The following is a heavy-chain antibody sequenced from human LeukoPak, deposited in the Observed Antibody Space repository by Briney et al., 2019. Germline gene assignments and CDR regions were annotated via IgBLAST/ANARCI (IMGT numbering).Heavy chain of an antibody. CDR2: ISSSGSTI. V-gene: IGHV3-48*03. Sequence: GGSLRLSCAASGFALSDYDMNWVRQAPGKGLEWVSYISSSGSTIYYADSVKGRFTISRDNAKNSLYLQMNSLRAEDTAVYYCASRGPGDRGYYYYMDVWGKGTTVTISS. J-gene: IGHJ6*03. CDR3: ASRGPGDRGYYYYMDV. D-gene: IGHD3-10*01. CDR1: GFALSDYD.